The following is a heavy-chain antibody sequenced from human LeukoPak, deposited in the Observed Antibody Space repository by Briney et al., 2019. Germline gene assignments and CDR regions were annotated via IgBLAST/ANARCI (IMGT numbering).Heavy chain of an antibody. CDR2: IIPIFGTA. D-gene: IGHD3-22*01. CDR3: ARGVDAYDSSGYYWFDY. V-gene: IGHV1-69*01. CDR1: GGTFSSYA. Sequence: ASVKVSCKASGGTFSSYAISWVRQAPGQGLEWVGGIIPIFGTANYAQKFQGRVTITADESTSTAYMELSSLRSEDTAVYYCARGVDAYDSSGYYWFDYWGQGTLVTVSS. J-gene: IGHJ4*02.